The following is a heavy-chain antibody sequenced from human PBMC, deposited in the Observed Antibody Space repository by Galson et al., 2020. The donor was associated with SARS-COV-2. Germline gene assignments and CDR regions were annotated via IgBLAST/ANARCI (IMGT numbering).Heavy chain of an antibody. V-gene: IGHV1-69*13. CDR2: IIPIFGTT. CDR3: AGRTNWNYRYFDY. J-gene: IGHJ4*01. Sequence: SVKVSCKVSGGTFSSFAISWVRQAPGQELAWMGGIIPIFGTTDNAQKFQGRVTITADESTSTASMELSNLSSEDTAVYYCAGRTNWNYRYFDYWGHGTLVTVAS. D-gene: IGHD1-7*01. CDR1: GGTFSSFA.